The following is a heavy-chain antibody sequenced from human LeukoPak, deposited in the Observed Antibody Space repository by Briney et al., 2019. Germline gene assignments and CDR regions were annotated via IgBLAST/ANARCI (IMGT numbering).Heavy chain of an antibody. CDR1: GYTFTGYY. J-gene: IGHJ4*02. Sequence: ASVKVSCKASGYTFTGYYMHWVRQAPGQGLEWMGWINPNSGGTNNEQKFQGRATMTRDTSISTAYMELSRLRFDDTAVYYCARGDVDTAMVTPDYWGQGTLVTVSS. CDR2: INPNSGGT. D-gene: IGHD5-18*01. CDR3: ARGDVDTAMVTPDY. V-gene: IGHV1-2*02.